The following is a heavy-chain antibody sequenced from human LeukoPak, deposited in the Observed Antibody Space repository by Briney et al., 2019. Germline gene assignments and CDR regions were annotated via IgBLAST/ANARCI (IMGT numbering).Heavy chain of an antibody. CDR2: INSDGSWT. J-gene: IGHJ4*02. D-gene: IGHD2-2*01. CDR3: ARGWDPLPLQFAVVPAARIFDY. CDR1: GTYW. V-gene: IGHV3-74*01. Sequence: GGSLRLSCAASGTYWMHWVRQAPGKGLVWVSHINSDGSWTGYADSVKGRFTISRDNSKNTLYLQMNSLRAEDAAVYYCARGWDPLPLQFAVVPAARIFDYWGQGTLVTVSS.